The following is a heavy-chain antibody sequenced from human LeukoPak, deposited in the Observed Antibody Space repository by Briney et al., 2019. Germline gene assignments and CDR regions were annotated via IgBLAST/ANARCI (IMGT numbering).Heavy chain of an antibody. D-gene: IGHD2-2*01. V-gene: IGHV4-34*01. CDR3: ARAKYCSSTSCYHFDY. J-gene: IGHJ4*02. Sequence: SETLSLTCTVSGGSISSYYWSWIRQPPGKALEWIGEINHSGSTNYNPSLKSRVTISVDTSKNQFSLKLSSVTAADTAVYYCARAKYCSSTSCYHFDYWGQGTLVTVSS. CDR1: GGSISSYY. CDR2: INHSGST.